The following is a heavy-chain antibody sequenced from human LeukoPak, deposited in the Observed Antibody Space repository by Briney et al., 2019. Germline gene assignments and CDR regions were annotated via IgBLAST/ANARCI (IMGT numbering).Heavy chain of an antibody. J-gene: IGHJ6*03. D-gene: IGHD2-2*01. CDR3: ARPRRGYCSSTSCPSYYYYMDV. V-gene: IGHV4-34*01. CDR1: GGSFSGYH. CDR2: INHSGST. Sequence: SETLSLTCAVYGGSFSGYHWSWIRQPPGKGLEWIGEINHSGSTNYNPSLKSRVTISVDTSKNQFSLKLSSVTAADTAVYYCARPRRGYCSSTSCPSYYYYMDVWGKGTTVTVSS.